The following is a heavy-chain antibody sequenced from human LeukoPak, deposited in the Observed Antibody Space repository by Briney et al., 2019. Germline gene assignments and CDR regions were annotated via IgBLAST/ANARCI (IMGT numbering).Heavy chain of an antibody. D-gene: IGHD4-17*01. CDR2: ISSSSSYI. V-gene: IGHV3-21*01. CDR3: ARGPDYGDYNYYYYGMDV. CDR1: GFTVSSYS. Sequence: GGSLRLSCAASGFTVSSYSMNWVRQAPGKGLEWVSSISSSSSYIYYADSVKGRFTISRDNAKNSLYLQMNSLRAEDTAVYYCARGPDYGDYNYYYYGMDVWGQGTTVTVSS. J-gene: IGHJ6*02.